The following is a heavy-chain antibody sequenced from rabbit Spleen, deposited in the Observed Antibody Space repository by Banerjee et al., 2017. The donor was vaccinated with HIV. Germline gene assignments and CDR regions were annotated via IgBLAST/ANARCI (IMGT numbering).Heavy chain of an antibody. J-gene: IGHJ6*01. CDR2: IYAGSSGTT. V-gene: IGHV1S45*01. Sequence: EESGGGLVQPEGSLTPTCTASGLDFSSSYWICWVRQAPGKGLEWIACIYAGSSGTTYYASGAKGRFTISKTSSTTVTLQMTSLTAADTATYFCARDTGSSFSTYGMDLWGPGTLVTVS. CDR1: GLDFSSSYW. D-gene: IGHD8-1*01. CDR3: ARDTGSSFSTYGMDL.